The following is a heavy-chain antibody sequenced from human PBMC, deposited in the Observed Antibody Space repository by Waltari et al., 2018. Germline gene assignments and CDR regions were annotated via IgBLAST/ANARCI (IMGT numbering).Heavy chain of an antibody. V-gene: IGHV4-39*01. CDR1: GDSITSSAHF. J-gene: IGHJ4*02. CDR3: ARRVGIGDYFDY. CDR2: INYSGSP. D-gene: IGHD2-21*01. Sequence: QLQLQESGPGLVKPSETLSLTCTVSGDSITSSAHFWAWIAQSPGKGLERIGSINYSGSPHYNPSLKSRVTISVDTSKNQFSLRLSSATAADTGVYYCARRVGIGDYFDYWGQGTLVTVSS.